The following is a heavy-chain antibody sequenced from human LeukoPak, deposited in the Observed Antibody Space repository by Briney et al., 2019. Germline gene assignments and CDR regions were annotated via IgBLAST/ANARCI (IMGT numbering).Heavy chain of an antibody. CDR2: ISGHGGST. CDR3: AKDARFSNNWYAAYFDY. Sequence: PGGSLRLACAASGFTFHDYAMHWVRQAPGKGLEWVSLISGHGGSTYYADSVKGRFTISRDNSKNSLYLQMNSLRAEDTALYYCAKDARFSNNWYAAYFDYWGQGTLVTVSS. J-gene: IGHJ4*02. V-gene: IGHV3-43*02. D-gene: IGHD6-13*01. CDR1: GFTFHDYA.